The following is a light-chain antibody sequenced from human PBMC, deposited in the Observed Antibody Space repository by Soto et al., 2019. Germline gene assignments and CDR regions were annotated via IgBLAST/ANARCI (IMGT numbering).Light chain of an antibody. Sequence: DIQMTQSPSTLSASVGDRVTITCRASQSISTLLAWYQQRPGKAPNLLIFDASALKSGVSARFSGSGSGTEFTLTISSLQPDDFAIYYCQQYDSYSWTFGQGTRVEVK. V-gene: IGKV1-5*01. J-gene: IGKJ1*01. CDR1: QSISTL. CDR3: QQYDSYSWT. CDR2: DAS.